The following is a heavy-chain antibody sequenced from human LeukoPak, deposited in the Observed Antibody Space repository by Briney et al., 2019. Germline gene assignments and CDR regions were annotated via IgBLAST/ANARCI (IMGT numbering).Heavy chain of an antibody. V-gene: IGHV3-21*01. J-gene: IGHJ5*02. CDR1: EFTFSSYN. Sequence: GGSLRLSCAASEFTFSSYNMNWVRQAPGKGLEWVSSISSFSSYIYYADSVKGRFTISRDNAKNSLYLQMSSLRAEDTAVYYCASNTAYCSGGSCYAKNWFDPWGQGTLVTVSS. CDR3: ASNTAYCSGGSCYAKNWFDP. CDR2: ISSFSSYI. D-gene: IGHD2-15*01.